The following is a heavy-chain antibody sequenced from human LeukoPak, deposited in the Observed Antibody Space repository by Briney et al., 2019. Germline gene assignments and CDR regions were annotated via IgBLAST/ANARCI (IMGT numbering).Heavy chain of an antibody. CDR1: GYTFTGYY. CDR3: ARVTNYYDSSGYFH. V-gene: IGHV1-2*02. Sequence: ASVKVSCKASGYTFTGYYMLWVRQAPGHGLGWRGWINPNSGGTNYAQKFQGRVTMTRDTSISTAYMELSRLRSDDTAVYYCARVTNYYDSSGYFHWGQGTLVTVSS. J-gene: IGHJ4*02. D-gene: IGHD3-22*01. CDR2: INPNSGGT.